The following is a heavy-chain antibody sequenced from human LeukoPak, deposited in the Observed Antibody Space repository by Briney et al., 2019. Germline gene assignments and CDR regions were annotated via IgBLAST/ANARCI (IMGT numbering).Heavy chain of an antibody. CDR3: AGSRGGPWGAFDI. CDR1: GGPISNYY. CDR2: IYYSGNT. J-gene: IGHJ3*02. D-gene: IGHD2-15*01. Sequence: SETLSLTCTVSGGPISNYYWNWIRQPPGKGLEWIGYIYYSGNTNYNPSLKSRVTISVDKSKNQFSLKLSSMTAADTAVYFCAGSRGGPWGAFDIWGQGTMVTVSS. V-gene: IGHV4-59*08.